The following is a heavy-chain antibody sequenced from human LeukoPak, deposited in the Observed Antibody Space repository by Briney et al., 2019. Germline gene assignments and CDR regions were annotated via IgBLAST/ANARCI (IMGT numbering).Heavy chain of an antibody. V-gene: IGHV4-30-4*08. J-gene: IGHJ4*02. CDR1: GGSISSGDYY. CDR2: IYYSGST. Sequence: SQTLSLTCSVSGGSISSGDYYWSWIRQPPGKGLEWIAYIYYSGSTYYNPTLKSRVTISVGTSKNQFSLKLSSVTAADTAVYYCARHLGYCTSTSCYRVFDYWGQGTLVTVSS. D-gene: IGHD2-2*01. CDR3: ARHLGYCTSTSCYRVFDY.